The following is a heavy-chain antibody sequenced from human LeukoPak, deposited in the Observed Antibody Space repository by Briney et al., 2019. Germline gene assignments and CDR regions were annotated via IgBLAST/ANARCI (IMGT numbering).Heavy chain of an antibody. Sequence: GGSLRLSCAASGFIFSSHEMNWVRQAPGKGLEWVSYISTSGSTIYYADSVKGRFTISRDNAKNSLYLQMNSLRAEDTAVYYCAREASGTGFDPWGQGTLVTVSS. CDR2: ISTSGSTI. D-gene: IGHD6-19*01. V-gene: IGHV3-48*03. CDR3: AREASGTGFDP. CDR1: GFIFSSHE. J-gene: IGHJ5*02.